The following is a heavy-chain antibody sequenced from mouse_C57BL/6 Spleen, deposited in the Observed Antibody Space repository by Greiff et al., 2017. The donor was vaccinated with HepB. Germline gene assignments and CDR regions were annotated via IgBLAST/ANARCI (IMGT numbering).Heavy chain of an antibody. D-gene: IGHD2-4*01. Sequence: QVQLQQSGPELVKPGASVKISCKASGYAFSSSWMNWVKQRPGKGLEWIGRIYPGDGDTNYNGKFKGKATLTADKSSSTAYMQLSSLTSEDSAVYFCALLRLNSFDYWGQGTTLTVSS. CDR2: IYPGDGDT. CDR1: GYAFSSSW. J-gene: IGHJ2*01. V-gene: IGHV1-82*01. CDR3: ALLRLNSFDY.